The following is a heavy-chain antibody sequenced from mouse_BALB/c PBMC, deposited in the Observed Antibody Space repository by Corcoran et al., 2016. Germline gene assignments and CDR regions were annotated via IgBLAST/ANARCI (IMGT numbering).Heavy chain of an antibody. D-gene: IGHD2-2*01. J-gene: IGHJ2*01. Sequence: EVQLQQSGPELVKPGASVKMSCKASGYTFTSYVMHWVKQKPGQGLEWIGYIYPYNDDTKYNEEFKGKATLTSDKSSSTAYMELRSLTSEDSVVYYCAREVPGGYPFDYWGQGTTLTVSS. CDR2: IYPYNDDT. CDR1: GYTFTSYV. CDR3: AREVPGGYPFDY. V-gene: IGHV1S136*01.